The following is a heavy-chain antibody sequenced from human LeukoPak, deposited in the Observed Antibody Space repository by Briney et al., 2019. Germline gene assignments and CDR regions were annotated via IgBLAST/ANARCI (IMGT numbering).Heavy chain of an antibody. J-gene: IGHJ4*02. CDR3: ATHPGGLQSGFDN. Sequence: AESLQISCKGSGYSFTSYWVGWVRQMPGKGLEYMGIIHPGDSDTRSSPSFQGQFTISVDRSGSPAYIQWSRLKASDTAMYYCATHPGGLQSGFDNWGPGNLVTVSS. D-gene: IGHD2-8*02. V-gene: IGHV5-51*01. CDR1: GYSFTSYW. CDR2: IHPGDSDT.